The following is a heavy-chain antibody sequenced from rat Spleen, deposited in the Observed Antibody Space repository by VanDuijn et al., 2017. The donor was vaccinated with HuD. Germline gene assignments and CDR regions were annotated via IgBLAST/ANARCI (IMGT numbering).Heavy chain of an antibody. Sequence: EVQLVESGGGLVQPGRSMKLPCTASGFTFSNYYMAWVCQAPPKGLEWVASISTGGGNTYYRCSLKGRFTISRDNAKNTLYLQMDSLRSEDTATYYCARVDGYYRTMDAWGQGAPVTVSS. D-gene: IGHD1-12*03. V-gene: IGHV5-25*01. CDR2: ISTGGGNT. J-gene: IGHJ4*01. CDR3: ARVDGYYRTMDA. CDR1: GFTFSNYY.